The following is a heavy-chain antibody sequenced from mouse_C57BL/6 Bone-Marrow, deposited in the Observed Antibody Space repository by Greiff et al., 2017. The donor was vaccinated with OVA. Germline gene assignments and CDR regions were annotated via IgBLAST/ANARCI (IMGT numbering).Heavy chain of an antibody. V-gene: IGHV1-53*01. CDR2: INPSNGGT. J-gene: IGHJ4*01. CDR3: ARPGFITTVVAHYYAMDY. Sequence: QVQLKQPGTELVKPGASVKLSCKASGYTFTSYWMHWVKQRPGQGLEWIGNINPSNGGTNYNEKFKSKATLTVDKSSSTAYMQLSSLTSEDSAVYYCARPGFITTVVAHYYAMDYWGQGTSVTVSS. D-gene: IGHD1-1*01. CDR1: GYTFTSYW.